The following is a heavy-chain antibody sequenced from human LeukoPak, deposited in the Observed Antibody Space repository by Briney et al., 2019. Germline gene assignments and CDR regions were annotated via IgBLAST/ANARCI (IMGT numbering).Heavy chain of an antibody. D-gene: IGHD4-17*01. J-gene: IGHJ4*02. V-gene: IGHV1-69*13. Sequence: ASVKVSCKASGGTFSRYAISWVRQAPGQGLEWMGGIIPIFGTANNAQKFQGRVTITADESTSTAYMELRSLRSEDTAVYYCAGSAANYGEDGPVGYWGQGTLVTVSS. CDR1: GGTFSRYA. CDR3: AGSAANYGEDGPVGY. CDR2: IIPIFGTA.